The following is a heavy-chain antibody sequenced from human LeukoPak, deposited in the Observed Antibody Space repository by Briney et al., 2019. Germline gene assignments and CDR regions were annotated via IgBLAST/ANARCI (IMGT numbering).Heavy chain of an antibody. V-gene: IGHV3-23*01. CDR1: GFTFSSYG. CDR3: VKFVGAKGY. J-gene: IGHJ4*02. Sequence: GGSLRLSCAASGFTFSSYGMNWVRQAPGKGLEWVSAITNSGGGTYYADSVKGRFTISRDNSKNTLYLQMNSLKAEDTAVYYCVKFVGAKGYWGQGTLVTVSS. CDR2: ITNSGGGT. D-gene: IGHD1-26*01.